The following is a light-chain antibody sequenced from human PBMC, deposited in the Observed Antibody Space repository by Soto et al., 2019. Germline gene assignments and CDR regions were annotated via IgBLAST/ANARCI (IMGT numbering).Light chain of an antibody. CDR3: QQHGSSPPTWT. CDR2: GAS. V-gene: IGKV3-20*01. J-gene: IGKJ1*01. Sequence: EIVLTQSPGTLSLSPGERATLSCRASQSVRSNYLAWYQQKPGQAPRLLIYGASSRATGIPGTFGGSGSGTDFTLTISRLEPEDFAVYYCQQHGSSPPTWTFGQGTKVES. CDR1: QSVRSNY.